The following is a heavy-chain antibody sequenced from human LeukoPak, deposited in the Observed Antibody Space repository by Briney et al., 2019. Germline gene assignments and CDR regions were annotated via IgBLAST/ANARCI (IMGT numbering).Heavy chain of an antibody. CDR3: ARVNEYSSSFYFDY. Sequence: GGSLRLSCAPSGFTFDDYGMSWVRQAPGKGLEWVSGINWNGGSTGYADPVKGRFTISRDNAKNSLYLQMNSLRAEDTALYYCARVNEYSSSFYFDYWGQGTLVTVSS. J-gene: IGHJ4*02. CDR2: INWNGGST. V-gene: IGHV3-20*04. CDR1: GFTFDDYG. D-gene: IGHD6-6*01.